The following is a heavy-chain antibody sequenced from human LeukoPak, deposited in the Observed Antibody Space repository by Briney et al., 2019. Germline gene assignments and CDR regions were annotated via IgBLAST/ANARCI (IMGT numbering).Heavy chain of an antibody. CDR2: ISSSGSTI. CDR1: GFTFSDYY. D-gene: IGHD3-9*01. Sequence: PGGSLRLSCAASGFTFSDYYMSWIRQAPGKGLEWVSHISSSGSTIYYADSVKGRFTISRDNSKNTLYLRMNSLRDEDTAVYYCAKGQYYNILTGFYVRRGLDYWGQGTLVTVSS. V-gene: IGHV3-11*04. J-gene: IGHJ4*02. CDR3: AKGQYYNILTGFYVRRGLDY.